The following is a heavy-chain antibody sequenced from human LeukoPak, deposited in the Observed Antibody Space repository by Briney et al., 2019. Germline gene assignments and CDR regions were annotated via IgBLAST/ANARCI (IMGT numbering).Heavy chain of an antibody. V-gene: IGHV4-4*07. CDR2: IYTSGST. J-gene: IGHJ4*02. Sequence: SETLSFTCTVSGGSISSYYWSWIRQPAGKGLEWIGRIYTSGSTNYNPSLKSRVTMSVDTSKNQFSLKLSSVTAADTAVYYCARVGYGSGSYNFDYXGXGTLVTVSS. CDR3: ARVGYGSGSYNFDY. CDR1: GGSISSYY. D-gene: IGHD3-10*01.